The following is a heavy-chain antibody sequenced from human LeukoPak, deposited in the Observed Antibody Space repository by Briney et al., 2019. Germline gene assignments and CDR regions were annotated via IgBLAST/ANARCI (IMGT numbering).Heavy chain of an antibody. D-gene: IGHD1-20*01. Sequence: SETLSLTCAVYGGSFSDYYWSWIRQPPGKGLEWIGEINHSGSTNYNPSLKSRVTISVDTSKNQFSLKLSSVTAADTAVYYCARGLGITGLRLWGQGTLVTVSS. CDR3: ARGLGITGLRL. CDR1: GGSFSDYY. CDR2: INHSGST. V-gene: IGHV4-34*01. J-gene: IGHJ4*02.